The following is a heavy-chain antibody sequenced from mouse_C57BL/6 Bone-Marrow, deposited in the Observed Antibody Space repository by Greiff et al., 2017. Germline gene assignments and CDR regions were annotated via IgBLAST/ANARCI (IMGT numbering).Heavy chain of an antibody. CDR3: TRDLRWNAF. Sequence: EVKLVESGGGLVKPGGSLKLSCAASGFTFSSYAMSWVRQTPEKRLEWVAYISSGGDNICSADTVKGRFTISRYNARNTLYLHISSLKSEDTAMYYCTRDLRWNAFWGPGTLVTVAA. D-gene: IGHD1-1*01. CDR2: ISSGGDNI. J-gene: IGHJ3*01. V-gene: IGHV5-9-1*02. CDR1: GFTFSSYA.